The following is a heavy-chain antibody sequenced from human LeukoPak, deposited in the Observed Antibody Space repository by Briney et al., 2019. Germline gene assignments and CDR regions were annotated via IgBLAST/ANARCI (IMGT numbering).Heavy chain of an antibody. CDR2: IGGGGSTT. Sequence: PGGSLRLSCVASGLTFGNYGMNWVRQAPGKGLEWVSSIGGGGSTTYYADSMRGRFTISRDNSKNSMYLQMSSLRAEDTAIYYCAEVESSYCRIWGQGTLVTVSS. D-gene: IGHD3-10*01. CDR3: AEVESSYCRI. V-gene: IGHV3-23*01. CDR1: GLTFGNYG. J-gene: IGHJ4*02.